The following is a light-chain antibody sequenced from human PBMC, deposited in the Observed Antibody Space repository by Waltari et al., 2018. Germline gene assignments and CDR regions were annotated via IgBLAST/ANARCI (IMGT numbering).Light chain of an antibody. J-gene: IGKJ1*01. Sequence: DIQVTQSPSAMSASVGARVTITCRASQDISNYLAWFQQRPGKVPKRLIYGASRLQDGVPSRFSGSGSGTEFTLTIRSLQPEDFATYYCLQHDSFPWTFGQGTKVEF. CDR2: GAS. V-gene: IGKV1-17*03. CDR1: QDISNY. CDR3: LQHDSFPWT.